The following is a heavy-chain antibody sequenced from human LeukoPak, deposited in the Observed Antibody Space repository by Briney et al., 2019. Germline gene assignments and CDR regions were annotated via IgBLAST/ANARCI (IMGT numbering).Heavy chain of an antibody. Sequence: GGSLRLSCAASGFTFSSYSMDWVRQAPVKGLEWASYISSSSSTIYYADSVKGRFTISRDNAKNSLYLQMNSLRAEDTAVYYCARFGYFRAFDIWGQGTMVTVSS. CDR1: GFTFSSYS. CDR2: ISSSSSTI. CDR3: ARFGYFRAFDI. V-gene: IGHV3-48*01. D-gene: IGHD5-12*01. J-gene: IGHJ3*02.